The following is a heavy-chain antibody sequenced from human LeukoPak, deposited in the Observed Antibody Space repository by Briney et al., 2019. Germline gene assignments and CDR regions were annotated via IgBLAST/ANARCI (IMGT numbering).Heavy chain of an antibody. CDR1: GYTFTSYG. CDR2: IIPIFGTA. Sequence: ASVKVSCKASGYTFTSYGISWARQAPGQGLEWMGGIIPIFGTANYAQKSQGRVTITADESTSTAYMELSSLRSEDTAVYYCAREDTGIVGATRRYFDYWGQGTLVTVSS. D-gene: IGHD1-26*01. J-gene: IGHJ4*02. CDR3: AREDTGIVGATRRYFDY. V-gene: IGHV1-69*13.